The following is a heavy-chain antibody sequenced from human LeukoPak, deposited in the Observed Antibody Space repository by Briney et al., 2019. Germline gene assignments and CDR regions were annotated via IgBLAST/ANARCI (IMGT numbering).Heavy chain of an antibody. V-gene: IGHV4-59*01. D-gene: IGHD3-3*01. CDR2: ISYSGSA. J-gene: IGHJ4*02. CDR3: AGGGYYSRLSDY. Sequence: SETLSLTCTVSGGSISSYYWSWIRQPPGKGLEWIGYISYSGSANDNPSLKSRVTISVDTSKNQFSLKLRSVTAADTAVYYCAGGGYYSRLSDYWGQGILVTVSS. CDR1: GGSISSYY.